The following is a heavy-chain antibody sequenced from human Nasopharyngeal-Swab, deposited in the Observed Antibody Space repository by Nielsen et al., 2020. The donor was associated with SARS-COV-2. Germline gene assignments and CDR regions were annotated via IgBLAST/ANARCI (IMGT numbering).Heavy chain of an antibody. CDR1: GFTFSSYG. J-gene: IGHJ4*02. Sequence: GESLKISCAASGFTFSSYGMHWVRQAPGKGLEWVAVISTDGTNKYYADSVKGRFTISRDNSKNTLYLQMNSLRDEDTAVYYCAKDWGKLDYWGQGTLVTGSS. CDR2: ISTDGTNK. D-gene: IGHD3-16*01. V-gene: IGHV3-30*18. CDR3: AKDWGKLDY.